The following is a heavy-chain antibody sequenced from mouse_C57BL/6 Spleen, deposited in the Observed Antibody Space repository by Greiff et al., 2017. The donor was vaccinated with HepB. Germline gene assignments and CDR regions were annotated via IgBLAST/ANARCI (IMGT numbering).Heavy chain of an antibody. D-gene: IGHD4-1*01. Sequence: QVQLQQSGAELVKPGASVKMSCKASGYTFTSYWITWVKQRPGQGLEWIGDIYPGSGSTNYNEKFKSKATLTVDTSSSTAYMQPSSLASEDSAVYYCARGVGRRFDYWGQGTTLTVSS. CDR3: ARGVGRRFDY. V-gene: IGHV1-55*01. J-gene: IGHJ2*01. CDR2: IYPGSGST. CDR1: GYTFTSYW.